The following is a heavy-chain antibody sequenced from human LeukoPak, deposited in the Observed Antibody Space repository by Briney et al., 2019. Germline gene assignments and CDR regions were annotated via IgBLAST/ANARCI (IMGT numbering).Heavy chain of an antibody. D-gene: IGHD1-26*01. CDR2: INPNSGGT. J-gene: IGHJ4*02. Sequence: ASVKVSCKASGYTFTGYYMHWVRQAPGQGLEWMGWINPNSGGTNYAQKFQGRVTMTRGTSISTAYMELSRLRSDDTAVYHCARFPGSDSGYDYWGQGTLVTVSS. CDR1: GYTFTGYY. V-gene: IGHV1-2*02. CDR3: ARFPGSDSGYDY.